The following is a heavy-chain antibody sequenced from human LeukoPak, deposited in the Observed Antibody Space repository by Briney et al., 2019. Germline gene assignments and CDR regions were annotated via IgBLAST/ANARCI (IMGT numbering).Heavy chain of an antibody. D-gene: IGHD6-13*01. J-gene: IGHJ3*02. Sequence: GGSLRLSCAASGFTFSSHWMHWVRQAPGKGLVWVSRINSDGIVTSYADSVKGRFTISRDNAKNTLYLQMNSLRAEDTAVYYCARVNSWYDAFDIWGQGTMVTVSS. CDR2: INSDGIVT. V-gene: IGHV3-74*01. CDR3: ARVNSWYDAFDI. CDR1: GFTFSSHW.